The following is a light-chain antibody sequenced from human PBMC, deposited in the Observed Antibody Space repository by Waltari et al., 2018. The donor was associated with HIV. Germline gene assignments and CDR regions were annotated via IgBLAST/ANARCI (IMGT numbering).Light chain of an antibody. CDR1: QTVRSS. CDR3: QQYYTFPRT. J-gene: IGKJ1*01. V-gene: IGKV1D-16*01. Sequence: DIQITKSPPSLSASVGQRVTITWRASQTVRSSLAWYQQRPGKAPKSLVYGASKLQTEVPSRFSAGGSGTNFSLTISSLKPEDFATYICQQYYTFPRTFGRGTRVDMK. CDR2: GAS.